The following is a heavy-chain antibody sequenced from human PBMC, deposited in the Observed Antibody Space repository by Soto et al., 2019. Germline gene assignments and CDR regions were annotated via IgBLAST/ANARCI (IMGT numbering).Heavy chain of an antibody. CDR1: GGSISSSSYY. J-gene: IGHJ4*02. D-gene: IGHD3-10*01. CDR2: IYYSGST. V-gene: IGHV4-39*07. CDR3: ARALDLVYGSGRSFDY. Sequence: PSETLSLTCTVSGGSISSSSYYWGWIRQPPGKGLEWIGSIYYSGSTYSNPSLKSRVTISLDASKNQFSLMLTSVTAADTAVYYCARALDLVYGSGRSFDYWGQGTLVTVSS.